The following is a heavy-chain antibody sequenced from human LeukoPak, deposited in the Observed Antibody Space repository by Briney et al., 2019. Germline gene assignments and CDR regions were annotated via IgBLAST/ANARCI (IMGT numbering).Heavy chain of an antibody. V-gene: IGHV1-46*01. CDR2: INPSGGST. Sequence: PGASVKVSCKASGYTFTSYYMHWVRHAPGQGLEWMGIINPSGGSTSYAQKFQGRVTMTRDMSTSPVYMELSSLRSEDPAVYYRARGRPWFGELLSQPAFDYWGQGTLVTVSS. J-gene: IGHJ4*02. D-gene: IGHD3-10*01. CDR1: GYTFTSYY. CDR3: ARGRPWFGELLSQPAFDY.